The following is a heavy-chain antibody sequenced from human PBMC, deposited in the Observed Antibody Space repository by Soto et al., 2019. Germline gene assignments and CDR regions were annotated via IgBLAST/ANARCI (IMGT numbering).Heavy chain of an antibody. Sequence: EVQLLESGGGLVQPGGSLRLSCAASGFTFSSYAMSWVRQAPGKGLEWVSAISGSGGSTYYADSVKGRFTISRDNSKNTLYLQMNSLRAEDTAVYYCAKLSDFGSDYYYYGTDVWGQGTTVTVSS. V-gene: IGHV3-23*01. CDR1: GFTFSSYA. D-gene: IGHD3-3*01. CDR3: AKLSDFGSDYYYYGTDV. CDR2: ISGSGGST. J-gene: IGHJ6*02.